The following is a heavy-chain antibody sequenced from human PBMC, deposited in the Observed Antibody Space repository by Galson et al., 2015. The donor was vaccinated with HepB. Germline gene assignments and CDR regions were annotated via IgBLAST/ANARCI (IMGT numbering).Heavy chain of an antibody. J-gene: IGHJ4*02. D-gene: IGHD2-21*01. CDR1: GYTFINYF. CDR3: ASGSCGGVTCPDH. Sequence: SVKVSCKVSGYTFINYFMHWVRQAPGQGLEWMGWINPNSGGTNYVQKFQGRVTMTRDTSISTAYMELSRLGSDDTAVYYCASGSCGGVTCPDHWGQGSLVTVSS. V-gene: IGHV1-2*02. CDR2: INPNSGGT.